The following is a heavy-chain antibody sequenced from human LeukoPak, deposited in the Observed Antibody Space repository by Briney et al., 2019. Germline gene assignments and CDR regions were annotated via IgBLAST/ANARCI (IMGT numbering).Heavy chain of an antibody. J-gene: IGHJ4*02. CDR3: ARHGYCSGGSCFWDY. Sequence: SETLSLTCIVSGGSISPYYWSWIRQPPGSGLEWIAYIYYSGSTSYNPSLKSRVAISVDTSNNEVSLKLSSVTAADTAVYYCARHGYCSGGSCFWDYWGQGTLVTVSS. V-gene: IGHV4-59*08. CDR1: GGSISPYY. D-gene: IGHD2-15*01. CDR2: IYYSGST.